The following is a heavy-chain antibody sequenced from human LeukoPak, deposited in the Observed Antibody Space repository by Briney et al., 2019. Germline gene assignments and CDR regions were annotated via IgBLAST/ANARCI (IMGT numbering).Heavy chain of an antibody. CDR2: VDGGGGGT. J-gene: IGHJ4*02. V-gene: IGHV3-23*01. CDR1: GFTVSSYA. D-gene: IGHD6-13*01. CDR3: AKQSAGSAAWYSLYYDF. Sequence: GGSLRLSCAASGFTVSSYAMTWVRQAPGRGLEWVPSVDGGGGGTYYADSVKGRFTISRDNSKDTLYLQMNGLRAEDTAVYFCAKQSAGSAAWYSLYYDFWGQGTLVTVSS.